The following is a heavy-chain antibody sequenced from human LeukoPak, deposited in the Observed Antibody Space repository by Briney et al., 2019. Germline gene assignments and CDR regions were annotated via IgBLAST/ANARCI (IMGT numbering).Heavy chain of an antibody. D-gene: IGHD3-10*01. CDR1: GFTFSDYY. J-gene: IGHJ5*02. CDR3: ARRKYYYGSFWFDP. CDR2: ISSSGSTI. Sequence: GGSLRLSCAASGFTFSDYYMSWIRQAPGKGLEGVSYISSSGSTIYYADSVKGRFTISRDNAKNSLYLQMNSLRAEDTAVYYCARRKYYYGSFWFDPWGQGTLVTVSS. V-gene: IGHV3-11*01.